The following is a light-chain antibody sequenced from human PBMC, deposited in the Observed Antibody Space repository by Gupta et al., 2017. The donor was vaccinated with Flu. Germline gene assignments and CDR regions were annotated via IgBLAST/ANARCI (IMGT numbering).Light chain of an antibody. CDR2: GNS. J-gene: IGLJ1*01. Sequence: SVLTPPPSVSGAPGPRVIITCSAGSSKIVTVNDVHWYQQLPGTAPKLLIYGNSNRPSGVSDRFSGSKSGTSASLTITGLQAEDEADYFCQSYDSSLIGYVFGTGTKVTVL. V-gene: IGLV1-40*01. CDR1: SSKIVTVND. CDR3: QSYDSSLIGYV.